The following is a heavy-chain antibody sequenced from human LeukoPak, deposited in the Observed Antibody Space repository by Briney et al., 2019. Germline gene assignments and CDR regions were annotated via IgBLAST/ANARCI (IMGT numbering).Heavy chain of an antibody. CDR1: GASISSYY. CDR3: ARAGYYIYYMDV. V-gene: IGHV4-4*07. CDR2: IYTSGSI. J-gene: IGHJ6*03. Sequence: QSSETLSLTCAVSGASISSYYWNWIRQPAGKGLEWIGRIYTSGSINYNPSLKSRVTMSIDTSRNQFSLKLSSVTAADTAVYYCARAGYYIYYMDVWGKGTTVTVSS.